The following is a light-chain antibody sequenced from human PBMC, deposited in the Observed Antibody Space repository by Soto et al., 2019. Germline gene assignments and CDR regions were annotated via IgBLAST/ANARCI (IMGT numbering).Light chain of an antibody. V-gene: IGKV1-9*01. CDR1: QGISSY. CDR3: QQLNSYPLT. Sequence: DIQLPQSPSFLSASVGDRVTITCRASQGISSYLAWYDQKPGKAPKLLIYTASTLQSAVPSRFSGSGSGTEFTLTISSLQPEDFATYYCQQLNSYPLTFGGGTKVDIK. J-gene: IGKJ4*01. CDR2: TAS.